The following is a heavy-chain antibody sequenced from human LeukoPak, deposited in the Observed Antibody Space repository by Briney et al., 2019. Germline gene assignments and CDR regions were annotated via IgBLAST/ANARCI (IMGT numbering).Heavy chain of an antibody. CDR1: GFTFSSYA. CDR3: ARAVRIAAREVWFDP. J-gene: IGHJ5*02. V-gene: IGHV3-64*01. CDR2: ISSNGGST. Sequence: GGSLRLSCAASGFTFSSYAMHWVRQAPGKGLEYVSAISSNGGSTYYANSVKGRFTISRDNSKNTLYLQMGSLRAEDMAVYYCARAVRIAAREVWFDPWGQGTLVTVSS. D-gene: IGHD6-6*01.